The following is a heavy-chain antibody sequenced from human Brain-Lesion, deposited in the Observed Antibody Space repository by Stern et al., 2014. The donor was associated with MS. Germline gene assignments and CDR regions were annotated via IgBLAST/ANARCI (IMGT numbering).Heavy chain of an antibody. CDR3: ARDQRGITIFGVVTDYYYLGMDV. V-gene: IGHV1-2*02. D-gene: IGHD3-3*01. J-gene: IGHJ6*02. CDR2: INPNTGGT. Sequence: QVQLVQSGAEVKKPGASVKVSCKTSGYIFTGYYIHWVRQAPGQGLEWMALINPNTGGTKYAQKFQGRVTMSRETSIRTVYGELRSLTSDDTAVYYCARDQRGITIFGVVTDYYYLGMDVWGQGTTVTVSS. CDR1: GYIFTGYY.